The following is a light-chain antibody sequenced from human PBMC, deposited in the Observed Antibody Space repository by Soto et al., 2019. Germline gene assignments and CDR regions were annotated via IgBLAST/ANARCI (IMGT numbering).Light chain of an antibody. J-gene: IGKJ5*01. CDR2: DTF. V-gene: IGKV3-11*01. CDR3: QPRYSWPIT. CDR1: QSISTY. Sequence: EIVLTQSPATLSLSPGERATLSCRASQSISTYLAWYQQKSGRAPRLLIYDTFNRATGIPARFSGSGSGSDFTLSISSLEPEDFAVYYCQPRYSWPITFGQGTRLEIK.